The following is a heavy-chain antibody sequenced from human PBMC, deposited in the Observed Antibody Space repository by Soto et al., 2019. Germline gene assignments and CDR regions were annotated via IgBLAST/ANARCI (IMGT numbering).Heavy chain of an antibody. Sequence: QVQLQESGPGLVKPSETLSLTCTVSGGSVSSGSYYWSWIRQPPGKGLEWVGYLYYSGSTNYNPSLKSRVTISVDTSKNQFSLKLSSVTAADTAVYYCASAGVRGYYYYGMDVWGQGTTVTVSS. CDR2: LYYSGST. D-gene: IGHD2-8*01. CDR3: ASAGVRGYYYYGMDV. V-gene: IGHV4-61*01. J-gene: IGHJ6*02. CDR1: GGSVSSGSYY.